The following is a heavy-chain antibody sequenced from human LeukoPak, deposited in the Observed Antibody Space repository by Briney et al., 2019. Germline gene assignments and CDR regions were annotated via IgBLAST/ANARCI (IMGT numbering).Heavy chain of an antibody. CDR1: GGSFSGYY. Sequence: PSETLSLTCAVYGGSFSGYYWSWIRQPPGKGLEWIGEINHSGSTNHNPSLKSRVTISVDTSKNQFSLKLSSVTAADTVVYYCARRTWIQLWLDYWGQGTLVTVSS. CDR3: ARRTWIQLWLDY. V-gene: IGHV4-34*01. D-gene: IGHD5-18*01. CDR2: INHSGST. J-gene: IGHJ4*02.